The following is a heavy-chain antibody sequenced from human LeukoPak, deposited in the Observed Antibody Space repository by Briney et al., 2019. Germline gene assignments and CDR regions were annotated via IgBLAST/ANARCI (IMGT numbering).Heavy chain of an antibody. D-gene: IGHD6-13*01. V-gene: IGHV3-23*01. CDR3: ARTGIAAAGTPFDY. CDR2: VSRTDGST. J-gene: IGHJ4*02. Sequence: GGSLRLSCAASGFTFTTYAMAWVRQAPGKGLEWVSTVSRTDGSTYYADSVKGRFTISRDNSKNTLYLQMNSLRAEDTAVYYCARTGIAAAGTPFDYWGQGTLVTVSS. CDR1: GFTFTTYA.